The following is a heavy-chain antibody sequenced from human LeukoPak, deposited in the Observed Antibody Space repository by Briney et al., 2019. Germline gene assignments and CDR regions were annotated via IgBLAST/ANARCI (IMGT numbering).Heavy chain of an antibody. CDR3: ARDRLRGGSYGGSRD. D-gene: IGHD1-26*01. V-gene: IGHV7-4-1*02. CDR2: INTNTGKP. J-gene: IGHJ4*02. Sequence: ASVKLSCKASGYTFTSFAMNWVRQAPGQGLEWMGWINTNTGKPTYAKGFTGRFVFSLDTSISTAYLQISSLKAEDTAVYYCARDRLRGGSYGGSRDWGQGTLVTVSS. CDR1: GYTFTSFA.